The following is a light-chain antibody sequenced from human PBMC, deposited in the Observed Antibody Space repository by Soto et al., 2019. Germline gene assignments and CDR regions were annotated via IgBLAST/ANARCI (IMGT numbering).Light chain of an antibody. CDR1: SSDVGSYNR. CDR2: EVS. V-gene: IGLV2-18*01. J-gene: IGLJ3*02. CDR3: SLYTSSSTWV. Sequence: QSALTQPPSVSGSPGQSVTISCTGTSSDVGSYNRVSWYQQPPGTAPKLMIYEVSNRPSGVPDRFSGSKSGNTASLTISGLQAEDEADYHCSLYTSSSTWVFGGGTKLTVL.